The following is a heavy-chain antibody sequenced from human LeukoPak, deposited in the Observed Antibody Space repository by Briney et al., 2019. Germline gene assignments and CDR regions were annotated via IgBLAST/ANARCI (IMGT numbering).Heavy chain of an antibody. CDR2: IDADDTSTST. J-gene: IGHJ3*01. D-gene: IGHD3-9*01. CDR3: ARDYGSLSV. CDR1: GSTFSSYW. Sequence: GGSLRLSCAASGSTFSSYWMHWVRQVPGKGLEWVSCIDADDTSTSTSYADSVKGRFTISRDNAKNTLNLQMNSLRAEDTAVYYCARDYGSLSVWGQGTMVTVSS. V-gene: IGHV3-74*01.